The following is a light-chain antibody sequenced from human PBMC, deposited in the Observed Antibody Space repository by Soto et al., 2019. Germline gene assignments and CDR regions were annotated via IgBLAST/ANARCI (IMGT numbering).Light chain of an antibody. J-gene: IGKJ4*01. CDR1: QSVGSY. Sequence: EIVVTQSPATLSLSPGERATLSCRTSQSVGSYLAWYQKKPGKAPRLLIYDASNRATGIPAGFCGSGSGRDFPLALRCLEPEDFAVYYCPQRSTWPPLSFGGGTQVEIK. CDR2: DAS. CDR3: PQRSTWPPLS. V-gene: IGKV3-11*02.